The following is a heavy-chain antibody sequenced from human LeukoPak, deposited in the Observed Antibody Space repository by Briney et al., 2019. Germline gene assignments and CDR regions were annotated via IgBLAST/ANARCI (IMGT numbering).Heavy chain of an antibody. J-gene: IGHJ5*02. V-gene: IGHV3-11*01. D-gene: IGHD3-10*01. CDR1: GFTFSDYN. CDR3: AREHSGSGTYYLGSNWLDP. Sequence: GGSLRLSCAASGFTFSDYNMRWIRQAPGKGLEWVSSISRSGSTKYYADSVKGRFTISRDNAKNSLFLQMNSLRAEDTAVYYCAREHSGSGTYYLGSNWLDPWGQGTLVTVSS. CDR2: ISRSGSTK.